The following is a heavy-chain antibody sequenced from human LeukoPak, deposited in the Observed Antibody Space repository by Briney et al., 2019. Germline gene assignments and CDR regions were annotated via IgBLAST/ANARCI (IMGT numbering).Heavy chain of an antibody. D-gene: IGHD3-3*01. J-gene: IGHJ3*02. CDR1: GGSISSYY. CDR3: ASAIFVENAFDI. Sequence: SETLSLTCTVSGGSISSYYWSWIRQPPGKGLEWIGYIYYSGSTNYNPSLKSRVTISVDTSKNQFSLKLSSVTAADTAVYYCASAIFVENAFDIWGQGTMVTVSS. CDR2: IYYSGST. V-gene: IGHV4-59*01.